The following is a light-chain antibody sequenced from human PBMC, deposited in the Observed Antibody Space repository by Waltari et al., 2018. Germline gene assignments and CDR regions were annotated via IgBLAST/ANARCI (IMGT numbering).Light chain of an antibody. CDR1: SSAAGGYRY. J-gene: IGLJ1*01. V-gene: IGLV2-8*01. CDR2: EVS. Sequence: QSALTQPPSASGSPGQSVTISGTGTSSAAGGYRYVPWYQQHPGKAPNLIIYEVSKRPSGVPDRFSGSKSGNTASLTVSGLQAEDEADYYCNSYVGSTLFYVFGTGTKVTVV. CDR3: NSYVGSTLFYV.